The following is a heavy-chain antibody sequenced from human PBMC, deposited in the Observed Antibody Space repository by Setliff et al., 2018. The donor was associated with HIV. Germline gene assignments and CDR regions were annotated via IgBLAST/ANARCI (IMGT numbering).Heavy chain of an antibody. J-gene: IGHJ5*02. V-gene: IGHV4-39*01. CDR3: ASRIYYYDSNNFLREEGFDP. D-gene: IGHD3-22*01. Sequence: SETLSLTCTVSGGSASNSRYYWAWIRQPPGKGLEYIGSIHYNEKTYYNPSLKSRVTISIDTSKNQFSLNLTSVTAADTAVYYCASRIYYYDSNNFLREEGFDPWGQGTLVTAPQ. CDR2: IHYNEKT. CDR1: GGSASNSRYY.